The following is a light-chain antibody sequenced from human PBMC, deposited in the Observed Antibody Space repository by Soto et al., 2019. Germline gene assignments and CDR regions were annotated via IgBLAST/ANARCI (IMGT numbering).Light chain of an antibody. CDR3: QQYNHSQPLT. V-gene: IGKV3-15*01. CDR2: RSS. J-gene: IGKJ4*01. Sequence: DIVMTQSPATLSVSPGERVTLSCRASQSVGSNLAWFQQKPGQAPRLLVFRSSTRANGIPDRFSGSGSGTEFTLTISSLQSEDFAVYHCQQYNHSQPLTFGGGTKVDIK. CDR1: QSVGSN.